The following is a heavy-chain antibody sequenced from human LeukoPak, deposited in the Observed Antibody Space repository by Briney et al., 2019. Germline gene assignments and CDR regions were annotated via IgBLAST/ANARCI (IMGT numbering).Heavy chain of an antibody. J-gene: IGHJ4*02. D-gene: IGHD2-2*01. V-gene: IGHV3-7*04. CDR2: IKQDGSEK. CDR3: ARVVVPAAIPGWDSSGYYYFDY. CDR1: GFTFSSYS. Sequence: GGSLRLSCAASGFTFSSYSMNWVRQAPGKGLEWVANIKQDGSEKFYVDSVKGRFTISRDNAKNSLYLQMNSLRAEDTAVYYCARVVVPAAIPGWDSSGYYYFDYWGQGTLVTVSS.